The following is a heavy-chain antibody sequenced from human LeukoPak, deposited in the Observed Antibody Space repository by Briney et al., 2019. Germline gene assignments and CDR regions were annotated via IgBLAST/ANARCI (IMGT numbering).Heavy chain of an antibody. J-gene: IGHJ4*02. CDR3: AKVASGSYYNWPFDY. D-gene: IGHD1-26*01. CDR1: GFTFSSYG. Sequence: GGSLRLSCAASGFTFSSYGMSWVRQAPGKGLEWVSGIISIDGSTYYADSVKGRFTVSRDNSKNTLYLQMNSLSAEDTAVYYCAKVASGSYYNWPFDYWGQGTLVTVSS. CDR2: IISIDGST. V-gene: IGHV3-23*01.